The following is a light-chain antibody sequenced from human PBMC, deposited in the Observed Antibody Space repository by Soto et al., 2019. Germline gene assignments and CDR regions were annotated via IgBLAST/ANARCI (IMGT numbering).Light chain of an antibody. J-gene: IGKJ2*01. CDR1: QSISSY. V-gene: IGKV1-39*01. Sequence: DIQMTQSPSSLSASVGDRVTITCRASQSISSYLNWYQQKPGKAPKLLIYAASSLQSGVPSRFSGSGSGTDFTLTISSLQPEDFATYSCQQSYSTLMYTFGQGTKLEIK. CDR3: QQSYSTLMYT. CDR2: AAS.